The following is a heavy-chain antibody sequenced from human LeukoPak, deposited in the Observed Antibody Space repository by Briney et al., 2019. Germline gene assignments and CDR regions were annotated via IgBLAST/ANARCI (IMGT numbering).Heavy chain of an antibody. CDR3: ARVELVGYYYMDV. Sequence: PSETLSLTCTVSGYSISSGYYWGWIRQPPGKGLEWIGSIYHSGSTYYNPPLKSRVTISVDTSKNQFSLKLSSVTAADTAVYYCARVELVGYYYMDVWGKGTTVTISS. CDR1: GYSISSGYY. V-gene: IGHV4-38-2*02. CDR2: IYHSGST. D-gene: IGHD3-10*01. J-gene: IGHJ6*03.